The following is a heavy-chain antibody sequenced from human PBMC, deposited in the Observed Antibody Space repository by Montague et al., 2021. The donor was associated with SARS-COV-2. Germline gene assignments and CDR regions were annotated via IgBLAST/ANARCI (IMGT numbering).Heavy chain of an antibody. CDR2: ISSSGSTI. Sequence: SLRLSCAASGFTFSSYEMNWVRQAPGKGLEWVSYISSSGSTIYYXXSLKGRFTISRDNAKNSLYLQMNSLRAEDTAIYYCASDSGIEIPDYYYSMDVWGQGTTVTVSS. V-gene: IGHV3-48*03. CDR1: GFTFSSYE. J-gene: IGHJ6*02. CDR3: ASDSGIEIPDYYYSMDV. D-gene: IGHD5-24*01.